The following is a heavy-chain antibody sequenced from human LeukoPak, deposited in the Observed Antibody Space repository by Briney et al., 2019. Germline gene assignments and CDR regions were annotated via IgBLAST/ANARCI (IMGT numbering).Heavy chain of an antibody. CDR1: GFTFSSYA. Sequence: PGASLRPSCAASGFTFSSYAMSWVRQAPGKGLEWVSAISGSGGSTYYADSVKGRFTISRDNSKNTLYLQMNSLRAEDTAVYYCAKTANYYDSSGYGGFDYWGQGTLVTVSS. D-gene: IGHD3-22*01. CDR3: AKTANYYDSSGYGGFDY. J-gene: IGHJ4*02. CDR2: ISGSGGST. V-gene: IGHV3-23*01.